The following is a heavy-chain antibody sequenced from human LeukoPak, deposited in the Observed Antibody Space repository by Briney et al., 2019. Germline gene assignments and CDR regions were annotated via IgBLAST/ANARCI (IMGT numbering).Heavy chain of an antibody. CDR2: ISGDGRGT. D-gene: IGHD3-10*01. V-gene: IGHV3-74*01. CDR3: AKDIGMVRGYYFDY. J-gene: IGHJ4*02. Sequence: PGGSMRLSCAASGFIFTDYWMHWVRQGPGKELVWVARISGDGRGTTYADSVKGRFTISRDNAKNSLYLQMNSLRAEDMALYYCAKDIGMVRGYYFDYWGQGTLVTVSS. CDR1: GFIFTDYW.